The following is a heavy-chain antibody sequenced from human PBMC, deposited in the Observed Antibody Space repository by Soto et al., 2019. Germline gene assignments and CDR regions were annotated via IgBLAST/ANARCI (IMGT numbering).Heavy chain of an antibody. J-gene: IGHJ4*02. D-gene: IGHD4-17*01. CDR3: AKAPADYGEFAS. Sequence: SETLSLTCTVSGGSISSYYWSWIRQPPGKGLEWIGYIYYSGSTNYNPSLKSRVTISVDTSKNTLYLQMNRLRAEDTAVYYCAKAPADYGEFASWGQGTLVTVSS. CDR1: GGSISSYY. V-gene: IGHV4-59*12. CDR2: IYYSGST.